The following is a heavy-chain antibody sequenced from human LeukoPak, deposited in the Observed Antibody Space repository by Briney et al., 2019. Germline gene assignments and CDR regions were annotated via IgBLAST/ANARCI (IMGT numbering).Heavy chain of an antibody. Sequence: SETLSLTCTVSGGSISSSSYYWGWIRQPPGKGLEWIGSIYYSGSTYYNPSLKSQVTISVDTSKNQFSLKLSSVTAADTAVYYCARDSEQQLVARHWGQGTLVTVSS. J-gene: IGHJ4*02. CDR3: ARDSEQQLVARH. D-gene: IGHD6-13*01. CDR1: GGSISSSSYY. V-gene: IGHV4-39*07. CDR2: IYYSGST.